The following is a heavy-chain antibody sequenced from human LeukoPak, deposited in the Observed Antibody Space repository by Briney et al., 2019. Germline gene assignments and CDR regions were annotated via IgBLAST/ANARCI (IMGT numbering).Heavy chain of an antibody. CDR2: IYYSGST. D-gene: IGHD3-3*01. Sequence: SETLSLTCTVSGGSISSGDYYWSWIRQPPGKGLEWIGYIYYSGSTYYNPSLESRVTISVDTSKNQFSLKLSSVTAADTAVYYCARRSLLERDYYYMDVWGKGTTVTVSS. CDR1: GGSISSGDYY. J-gene: IGHJ6*03. CDR3: ARRSLLERDYYYMDV. V-gene: IGHV4-30-4*08.